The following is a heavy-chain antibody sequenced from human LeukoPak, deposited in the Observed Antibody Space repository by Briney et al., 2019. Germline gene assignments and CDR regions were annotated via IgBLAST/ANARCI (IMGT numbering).Heavy chain of an antibody. CDR1: GFTFSSYG. V-gene: IGHV3-30*03. J-gene: IGHJ5*02. CDR3: ASLMVRGARDWFDL. Sequence: GGSLRLSCAASGFTFSSYGMHWVRQAPGKGLEWVAVISYDGSNKYYADSVKGRFTISRDNSKNTLYLQMNSLRAEDTAVYYCASLMVRGARDWFDLWGQGTLVTVSS. CDR2: ISYDGSNK. D-gene: IGHD3-10*01.